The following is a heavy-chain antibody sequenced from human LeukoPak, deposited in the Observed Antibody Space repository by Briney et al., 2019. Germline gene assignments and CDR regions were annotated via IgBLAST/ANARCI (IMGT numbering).Heavy chain of an antibody. CDR1: GASISSATYP. Sequence: SETLSLTCTVSGASISSATYPWGWIRQPPGKGLEWFGSIYYSGSTYYNPSLKSRVTISVDTSKNQFSLKLTSVTAADTAVYYCARRAPYYYMDVWGTGTTVTVSS. CDR2: IYYSGST. J-gene: IGHJ6*03. V-gene: IGHV4-39*01. CDR3: ARRAPYYYMDV.